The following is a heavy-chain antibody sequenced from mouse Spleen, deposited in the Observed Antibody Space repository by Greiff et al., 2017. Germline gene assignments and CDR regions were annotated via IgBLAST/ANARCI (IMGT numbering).Heavy chain of an antibody. D-gene: IGHD1-1*01. CDR1: GFSFNTYA. V-gene: IGHV10-1*01. J-gene: IGHJ3*01. CDR2: IRSKSNNYAT. Sequence: EVQGVESGGGLVQPKGSLKLSCAASGFSFNTYAMNWVRQAPGKGLEWVARIRSKSNNYATYYADSVKDRFTISRDDSESMLYLQMNNLKTEDTAMYYCVRGDYYGSSSFAYWGQGTLVTVSA. CDR3: VRGDYYGSSSFAY.